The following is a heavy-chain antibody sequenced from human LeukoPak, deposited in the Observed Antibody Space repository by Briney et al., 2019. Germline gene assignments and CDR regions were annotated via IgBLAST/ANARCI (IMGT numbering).Heavy chain of an antibody. D-gene: IGHD5-12*01. CDR1: GFTFSSYW. Sequence: GGSLRLSCAASGFTFSSYWMSWVRQAPGKGLEWVANIKQDGSEKYYVDSVKGRFTISRDNAKNSLYLQMNSLRAEDTAVYYCASDSGYERTPPFDYWGRGTLVTVSS. J-gene: IGHJ4*02. CDR2: IKQDGSEK. CDR3: ASDSGYERTPPFDY. V-gene: IGHV3-7*01.